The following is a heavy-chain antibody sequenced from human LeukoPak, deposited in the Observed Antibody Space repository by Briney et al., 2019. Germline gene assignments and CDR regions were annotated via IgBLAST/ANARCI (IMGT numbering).Heavy chain of an antibody. D-gene: IGHD3-22*01. CDR3: ARERYFAYYDSTGYYYYYMDV. CDR2: IYYSGST. V-gene: IGHV4-59*11. J-gene: IGHJ6*03. CDR1: GGSISSHY. Sequence: SETLSLTCTASGGSISSHYWSWIRQPPGKGLEWIGYIYYSGSTNYNPSLKSRVTISVVTSKNQFSLKLSSVTAADTAVYYCARERYFAYYDSTGYYYYYMDVWGKGTTVTVSS.